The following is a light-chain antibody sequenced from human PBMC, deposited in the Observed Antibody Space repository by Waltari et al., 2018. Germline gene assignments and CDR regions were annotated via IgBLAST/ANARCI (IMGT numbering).Light chain of an antibody. Sequence: DIQVTQSPSTRSASVGDRVTIARRASQSIDPWLAWYQQKPGKAPKLLFYKASHLESGVPLRFSGSGSGTEFTLTINSLQPDDFATYYCQQYNYYPVTYGQGTKLEI. CDR3: QQYNYYPVT. V-gene: IGKV1-5*03. CDR1: QSIDPW. J-gene: IGKJ2*01. CDR2: KAS.